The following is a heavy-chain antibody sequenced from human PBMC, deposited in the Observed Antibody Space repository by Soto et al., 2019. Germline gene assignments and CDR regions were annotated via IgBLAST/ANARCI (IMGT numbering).Heavy chain of an antibody. V-gene: IGHV1-18*01. CDR3: ARGADPTYFDN. D-gene: IGHD6-25*01. CDR2: INAYNGNT. CDR1: GYTFXSYG. J-gene: IGHJ4*02. Sequence: ASLKVSCKASGYTFXSYGISWVRQAPGQGLEWMGWINAYNGNTNYAQKLQGRVTMTTDTSTNTAYMELRSLRSDDTAVYYCARGADPTYFDNWGQGTRVTVSS.